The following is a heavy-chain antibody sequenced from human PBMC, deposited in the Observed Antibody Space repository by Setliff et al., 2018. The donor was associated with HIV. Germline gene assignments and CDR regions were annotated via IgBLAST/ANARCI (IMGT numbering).Heavy chain of an antibody. V-gene: IGHV1-18*01. J-gene: IGHJ4*02. CDR1: GYTFTSYG. Sequence: ASVKVSCKASGYTFTSYGNSWVRQAPGQGLEWMGWISAYNGNTNYAQKLQCRVTMTTDTSTSTAYMELRSLRSDDTAVYSCARGSDILTGYPYFDYWGQGTLVTVSS. CDR3: ARGSDILTGYPYFDY. D-gene: IGHD3-9*01. CDR2: ISAYNGNT.